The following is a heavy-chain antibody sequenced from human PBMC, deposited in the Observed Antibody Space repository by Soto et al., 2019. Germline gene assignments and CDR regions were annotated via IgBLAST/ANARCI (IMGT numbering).Heavy chain of an antibody. Sequence: ASVKVACKASGHNLTSYGISWVRQAPGQGLEWMGWISPHNDRTKYARRFQDRVTMTTETPTSTVYMELGSLRSDDTAVYYCARDLYYSSGRYFDHDAFDIWGQGTVVTVSS. D-gene: IGHD6-19*01. J-gene: IGHJ3*02. CDR2: ISPHNDRT. CDR1: GHNLTSYG. V-gene: IGHV1-18*01. CDR3: ARDLYYSSGRYFDHDAFDI.